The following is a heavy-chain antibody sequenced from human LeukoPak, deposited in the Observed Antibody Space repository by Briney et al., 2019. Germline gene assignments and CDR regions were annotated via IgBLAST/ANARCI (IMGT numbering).Heavy chain of an antibody. Sequence: SETLSLTCTVSGGSISSSSYYWGWIRQPPGKGLEWIGSLYYTGSTYYNPSLKSRVTMSVDTSKDQFSLKLSSVTAADTAVYYCATLYGDYERWFDPWGQGTLVTVSS. CDR2: LYYTGST. D-gene: IGHD4-17*01. CDR3: ATLYGDYERWFDP. V-gene: IGHV4-39*01. J-gene: IGHJ5*02. CDR1: GGSISSSSYY.